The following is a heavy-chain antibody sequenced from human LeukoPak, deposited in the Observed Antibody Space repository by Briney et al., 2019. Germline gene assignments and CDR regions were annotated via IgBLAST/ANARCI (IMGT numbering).Heavy chain of an antibody. CDR1: GGSISSSSYY. V-gene: IGHV4-39*01. J-gene: IGHJ4*02. Sequence: SESLSLTCTVSGGSISSSSYYWGWIRQPPGKGLEWIGSIYYSGSTYYNPSLKSRVTISVDTSENQFSLRLSSVTAADTAVYYCARQGCSSTSCCRSWDYWGQGTLVTVSS. CDR2: IYYSGST. CDR3: ARQGCSSTSCCRSWDY. D-gene: IGHD2-2*01.